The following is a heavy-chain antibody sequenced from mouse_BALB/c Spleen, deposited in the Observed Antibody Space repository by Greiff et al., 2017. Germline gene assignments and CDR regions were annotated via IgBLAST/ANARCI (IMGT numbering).Heavy chain of an antibody. D-gene: IGHD2-4*01. CDR3: AKPEDYDYDAWFAY. J-gene: IGHJ3*01. CDR1: GFSLTSDG. CDR2: ILGDGST. Sequence: VKLMESGPGLVAPSQSLSITCTVSGFSLTSDGVSWVRQPPGKGLEWLGVILGDGSTNYHSALISRLSISKDNSKSHVFLKLNSLQTDDTATYYCAKPEDYDYDAWFAYWGQGTLVTVSA. V-gene: IGHV2-3*01.